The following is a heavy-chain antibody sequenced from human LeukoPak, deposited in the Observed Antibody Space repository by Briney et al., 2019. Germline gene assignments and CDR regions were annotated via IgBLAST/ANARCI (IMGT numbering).Heavy chain of an antibody. CDR3: ARQETGYSGPINWFDP. D-gene: IGHD5-12*01. Sequence: ASMTVSFKASGGTFSIYAISWVRQAPGQGREWMGGIIPVFGTANYAQKFQGRVTITSEESTSTAYMELSSLRSEDTAVYYCARQETGYSGPINWFDPWGQGTLVTVSS. CDR1: GGTFSIYA. J-gene: IGHJ5*02. V-gene: IGHV1-69*13. CDR2: IIPVFGTA.